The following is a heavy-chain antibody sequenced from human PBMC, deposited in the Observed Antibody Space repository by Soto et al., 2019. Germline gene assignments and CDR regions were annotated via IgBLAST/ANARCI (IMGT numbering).Heavy chain of an antibody. J-gene: IGHJ5*02. V-gene: IGHV3-30-3*01. Sequence: WGSLRLSCAASGFTFSAYAIHWVRQAPGKGLEWVALISDDGTNKFYADFVKGRFTISRDNFKSTLYLQMNTLRPEDTAVYYGGRHLSHFQPGWFDTWGQGTMVTVSS. CDR1: GFTFSAYA. CDR2: ISDDGTNK. CDR3: GRHLSHFQPGWFDT. D-gene: IGHD3-3*02.